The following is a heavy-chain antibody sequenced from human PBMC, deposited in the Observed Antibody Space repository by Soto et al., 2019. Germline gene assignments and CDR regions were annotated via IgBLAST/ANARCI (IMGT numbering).Heavy chain of an antibody. CDR1: GGSISSSSYY. Sequence: PSETLSLTCTVSGGSISSSSYYWGWIRQPPEKGLEWIGSIYYSGSTYYNPSLKSRVTISVDTSKNQFSLKLSSVTAADTAVYYCARLLRKQLVGFGGYYFDYWGQGTLVTVSS. D-gene: IGHD6-6*01. CDR2: IYYSGST. J-gene: IGHJ4*02. V-gene: IGHV4-39*01. CDR3: ARLLRKQLVGFGGYYFDY.